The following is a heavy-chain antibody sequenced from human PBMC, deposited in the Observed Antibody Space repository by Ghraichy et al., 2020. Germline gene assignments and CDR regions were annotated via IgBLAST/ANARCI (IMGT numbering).Heavy chain of an antibody. CDR1: GFTLSTYS. J-gene: IGHJ6*02. CDR2: ITSSGRLI. D-gene: IGHD4-23*01. V-gene: IGHV3-48*01. Sequence: GGSLRLSCSASGFTLSTYSMNWVRQAPGKGLEWLSYITSSGRLIYYADSVKGRFTISRDNAKNSLHLQMNSLRVEDTGVYYCARGSTVVRFYYYGAMDVWGQGTTVTV. CDR3: ARGSTVVRFYYYGAMDV.